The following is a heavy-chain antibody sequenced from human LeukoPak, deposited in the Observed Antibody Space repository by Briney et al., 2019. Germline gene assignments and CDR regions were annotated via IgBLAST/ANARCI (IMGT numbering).Heavy chain of an antibody. CDR1: GYTFTDYY. CDR3: ARGIAATRGF. CDR2: INPNNGGT. D-gene: IGHD6-6*01. Sequence: ASVKVSRKASGYTFTDYYMHWVRQAPGQGLEWMGWINPNNGGTSYAQKFQGRVTMTRDTSISTAYMELSRLKSDDTAVYYCARGIAATRGFWGQGTLVTVSS. V-gene: IGHV1-2*02. J-gene: IGHJ4*02.